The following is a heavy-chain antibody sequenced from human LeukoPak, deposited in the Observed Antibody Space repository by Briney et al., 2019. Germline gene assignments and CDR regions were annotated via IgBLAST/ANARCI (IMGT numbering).Heavy chain of an antibody. CDR1: GGSISSSSYY. D-gene: IGHD4-23*01. Sequence: SETLSLTCTVSGGSISSSSYYWGWIRQPPGKGLEWIGSIYYSGSTYYNPSLKSRVTISVDTSKNQFSLKLSSVTAADTAVYYCARLDGGKAVGYWGQGTLVTVSS. J-gene: IGHJ4*02. CDR3: ARLDGGKAVGY. CDR2: IYYSGST. V-gene: IGHV4-39*01.